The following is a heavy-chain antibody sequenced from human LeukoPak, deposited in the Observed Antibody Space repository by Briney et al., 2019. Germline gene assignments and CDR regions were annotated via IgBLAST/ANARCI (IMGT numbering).Heavy chain of an antibody. CDR3: TTGLRDIVVVPAAIPFDY. J-gene: IGHJ4*02. Sequence: GGSLRLSCAASGFTFSNAWMSWVRQAPGKGLEWVARIKSKTDGGTTDYAAPVKGRFTISRDDSKNTLYLQMNSLKTEDTAVYYCTTGLRDIVVVPAAIPFDYWGQGTLVTVSS. CDR2: IKSKTDGGTT. V-gene: IGHV3-15*01. D-gene: IGHD2-2*02. CDR1: GFTFSNAW.